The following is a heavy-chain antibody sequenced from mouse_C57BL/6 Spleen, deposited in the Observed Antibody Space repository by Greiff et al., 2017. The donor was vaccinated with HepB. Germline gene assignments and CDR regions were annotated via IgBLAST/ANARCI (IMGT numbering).Heavy chain of an antibody. V-gene: IGHV1-15*01. D-gene: IGHD2-5*01. CDR3: TRGDYSNYGYFDV. CDR1: GYTFTDYE. CDR2: IDPETGGT. Sequence: VQLQQSGAELVRPGASVTLSCKASGYTFTDYEMRWVKQTPVHGLEWIGAIDPETGGTAYNQKFKGKAILTADKSSSTAYMELRSLTSEDSAVYYCTRGDYSNYGYFDVWGTGTTVTVSS. J-gene: IGHJ1*03.